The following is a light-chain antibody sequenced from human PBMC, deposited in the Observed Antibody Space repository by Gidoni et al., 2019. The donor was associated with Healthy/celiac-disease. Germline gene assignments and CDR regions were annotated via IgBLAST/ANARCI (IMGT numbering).Light chain of an antibody. Sequence: QSVLTQPPSASGPPGQRVTISCSGSSSNIGSNYVYWYQQLPGTAPKLLIYRNNQRPSGVPDRFAGSKSGTSASLAISGLRSEDEADYYCAAWDDSLSGSWVFGGGTKLTV. CDR1: SSNIGSNY. CDR2: RNN. J-gene: IGLJ3*02. CDR3: AAWDDSLSGSWV. V-gene: IGLV1-47*01.